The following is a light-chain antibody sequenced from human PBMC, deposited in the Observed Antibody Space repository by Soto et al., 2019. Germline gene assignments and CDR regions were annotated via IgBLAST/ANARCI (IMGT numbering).Light chain of an antibody. CDR2: NAS. V-gene: IGKV3-20*01. CDR3: QQYVTSSWT. Sequence: EIVLTQPAGTLSLSPGERATLSCRASQSFFKDHIGWYQQKPVQAPRRLIYNASTRATGIPDRFSGSGSGTDFTLTISSLEAEDFAVYYCQQYVTSSWTFGQGTKVDIK. CDR1: QSFFKDH. J-gene: IGKJ1*01.